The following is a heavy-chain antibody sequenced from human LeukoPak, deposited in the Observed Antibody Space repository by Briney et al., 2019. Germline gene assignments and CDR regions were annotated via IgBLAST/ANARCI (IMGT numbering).Heavy chain of an antibody. CDR1: GYTFTSYY. V-gene: IGHV1-46*01. J-gene: IGHJ4*02. Sequence: GASVKVSCKASGYTFTSYYMHWVRQAPGQGLEWMGIINPSGGSTSYARKFQGRVTMTRNTSISTAYMELSSLRSEDTAVYYCARGGSSWYFTRTTYYFDYWGQGTLVTVSS. CDR2: INPSGGST. CDR3: ARGGSSWYFTRTTYYFDY. D-gene: IGHD6-13*01.